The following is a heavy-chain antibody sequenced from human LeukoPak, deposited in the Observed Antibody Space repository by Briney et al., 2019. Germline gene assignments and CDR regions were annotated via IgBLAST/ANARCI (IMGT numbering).Heavy chain of an antibody. CDR2: ISYDGSNK. V-gene: IGHV3-30*01. J-gene: IGHJ4*02. Sequence: GGSLRLSRAASGSTFSSYAMHGVRQAPGKGLEWVAVISYDGSNKYYADSVKGRFTISRDNSKNTLYLQMNSLRADDTAVYYCTRADYYDSSGKLDYWGQGTLVTVSS. D-gene: IGHD3-22*01. CDR3: TRADYYDSSGKLDY. CDR1: GSTFSSYA.